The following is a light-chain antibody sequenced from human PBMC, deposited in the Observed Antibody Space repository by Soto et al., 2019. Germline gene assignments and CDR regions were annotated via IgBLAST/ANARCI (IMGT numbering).Light chain of an antibody. CDR2: TAS. CDR1: QSIRIY. Sequence: ATVRGRVTLSKQAIQSIRIYLNWYQQKPGKAPKVLIYTASSLQSGVPSRFSGIGSGTYFTLSISSLQPGYFETYCCHHYNNWRFSFAPGTRLEIK. CDR3: HHYNNWRFS. J-gene: IGKJ5*01. V-gene: IGKV1-39*01.